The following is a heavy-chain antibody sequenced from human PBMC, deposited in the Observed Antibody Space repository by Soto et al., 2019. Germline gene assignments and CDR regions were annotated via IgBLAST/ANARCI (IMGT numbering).Heavy chain of an antibody. CDR1: GYTFTSYG. J-gene: IGHJ5*02. CDR3: ARDRRGITIFGVVIKDNDWFDP. CDR2: ISGYNGNT. Sequence: ASVKVSCKASGYTFTSYGVSWVRQAPGQGLEWMGWISGYNGNTNYAQKFQGRVTMTTDTSTSTAYMELKSLRSDDTAVYYCARDRRGITIFGVVIKDNDWFDPWGQGTLVTVSS. V-gene: IGHV1-18*01. D-gene: IGHD3-3*01.